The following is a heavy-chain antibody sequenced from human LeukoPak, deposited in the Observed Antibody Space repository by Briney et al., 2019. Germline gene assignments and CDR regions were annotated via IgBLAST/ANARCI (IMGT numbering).Heavy chain of an antibody. CDR3: ARGYYNSSGYSFDY. D-gene: IGHD3-22*01. J-gene: IGHJ4*01. CDR1: GDSIINYY. V-gene: IGHV4-4*07. CDR2: IHSTSGST. Sequence: SETLSLTCAVSGDSIINYYWSWIRQPAGKGLEWIGRIHSTSGSTKYNPSLESRVSMSVDTSKKQVSLKMTSATAADTAVYYCARGYYNSSGYSFDYWGQGTPVTVSS.